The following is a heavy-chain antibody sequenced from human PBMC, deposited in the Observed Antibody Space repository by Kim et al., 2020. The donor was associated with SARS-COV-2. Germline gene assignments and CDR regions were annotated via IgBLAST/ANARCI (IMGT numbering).Heavy chain of an antibody. Sequence: GGSLRLSCAASGFTFGSYAMSWVRQAPGKGLEWVSAISGSGGSTYYADSVKGRFTISRDNSKNTLYLQMNSLRAEDTAVYYCANSKVLTGYYNGDDYWGQGTLVTVSS. CDR2: ISGSGGST. V-gene: IGHV3-23*01. J-gene: IGHJ4*02. D-gene: IGHD3-9*01. CDR1: GFTFGSYA. CDR3: ANSKVLTGYYNGDDY.